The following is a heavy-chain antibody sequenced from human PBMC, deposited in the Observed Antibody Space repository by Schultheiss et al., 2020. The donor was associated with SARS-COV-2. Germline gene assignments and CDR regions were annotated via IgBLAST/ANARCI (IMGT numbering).Heavy chain of an antibody. J-gene: IGHJ6*02. Sequence: GGSLRLSCAASGFTFSDYYMTWIRQAPGKGLEWVSYISTSSSYTNYADSVKGRFTISRDNAKNSVYLQMNSLRAEDTAVYYCATARSRCIGTKCYEYYYYGLDVWGQGTMVTVSS. D-gene: IGHD2-2*01. CDR3: ATARSRCIGTKCYEYYYYGLDV. V-gene: IGHV3-11*03. CDR1: GFTFSDYY. CDR2: ISTSSSYT.